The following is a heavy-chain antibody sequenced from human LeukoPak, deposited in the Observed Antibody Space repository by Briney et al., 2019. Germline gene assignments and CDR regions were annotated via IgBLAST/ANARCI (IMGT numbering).Heavy chain of an antibody. Sequence: PGGSLTLSCPAYGFTFSGACLHWVRQAPGKGLVWVGRINNGGTTTKYAGSVKARSTITRDNAKNTLYLQMNSLRAEDTAVYYCARVSGPGMNEYFHLWGQGTLVTVSS. CDR2: INNGGTTT. CDR1: GFTFSGAC. CDR3: ARVSGPGMNEYFHL. D-gene: IGHD3-10*01. V-gene: IGHV3-74*01. J-gene: IGHJ1*01.